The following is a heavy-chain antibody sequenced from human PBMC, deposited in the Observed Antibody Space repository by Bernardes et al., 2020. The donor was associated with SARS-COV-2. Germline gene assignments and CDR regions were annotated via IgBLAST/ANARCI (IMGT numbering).Heavy chain of an antibody. CDR1: GFTFSSYV. V-gene: IGHV3-23*01. Sequence: VGSLRLSCVASGFTFSSYVMSWVRQAPGKGLEWVSSISGSGGSTSYADSVKGRFTISRDNSKNTLYLQMNSLRAEDTAVYYCAKGYHYDSSGYGMDVWGQGRTV. CDR2: ISGSGGST. CDR3: AKGYHYDSSGYGMDV. J-gene: IGHJ6*02. D-gene: IGHD3-22*01.